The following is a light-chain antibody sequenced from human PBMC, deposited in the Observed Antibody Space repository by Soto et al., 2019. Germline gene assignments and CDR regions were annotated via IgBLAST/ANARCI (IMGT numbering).Light chain of an antibody. V-gene: IGKV3-20*01. CDR1: QSVSNN. CDR2: GAS. CDR3: QQYGSSPFT. J-gene: IGKJ3*01. Sequence: EIVMTQSPATLSVSPGERASLSCRASQSVSNNLAWYQQKPGQAPRLLIYGASNRATGIPDRFSGSGSGTDFTLTISRLEPEDFAVYYCQQYGSSPFTFGPGTKVDI.